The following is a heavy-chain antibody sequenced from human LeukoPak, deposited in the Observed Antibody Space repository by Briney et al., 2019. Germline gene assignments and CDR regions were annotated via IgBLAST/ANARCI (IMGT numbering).Heavy chain of an antibody. CDR1: GGSLSSYY. CDR2: IYYSGST. CDR3: ARARGAVAGLYYYYGMDV. V-gene: IGHV4-59*01. Sequence: SETLSLTCTVSGGSLSSYYWSWIRQPPGKGLEWIGYIYYSGSTNYNPSLKSRVTISVDTSKNQFSLKLSSVTAADTAVYYCARARGAVAGLYYYYGMDVWGQGTTVTVSS. J-gene: IGHJ6*02. D-gene: IGHD6-19*01.